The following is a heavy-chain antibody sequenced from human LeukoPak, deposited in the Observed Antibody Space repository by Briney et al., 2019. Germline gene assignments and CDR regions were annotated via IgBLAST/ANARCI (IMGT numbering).Heavy chain of an antibody. CDR2: ISYDGSNE. D-gene: IGHD1-26*01. J-gene: IGHJ4*02. Sequence: GGSLRLSCAASGFSFSSYAVHWVRQAPGKGLEWVAAISYDGSNEYYADSVEGRFTISRDNSKNTLYLQMNSLRAGDTAVYYCAKDPIFSGSYGVFDYWGLGTLVTVSS. CDR1: GFSFSSYA. CDR3: AKDPIFSGSYGVFDY. V-gene: IGHV3-30*04.